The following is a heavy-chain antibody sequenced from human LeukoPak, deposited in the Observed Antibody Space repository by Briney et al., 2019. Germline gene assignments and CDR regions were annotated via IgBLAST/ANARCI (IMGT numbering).Heavy chain of an antibody. D-gene: IGHD1-1*01. CDR1: GGSITNYY. Sequence: SETLSLTCIVSGGSITNYYWSWIRQPPGKGLEWIGYIYYTGSTYYNPSLKSRVTISVDTSKNQFSLKLSSVTAADTAVYYCARGYNDYFDYWGQGTLVTVSS. V-gene: IGHV4-59*08. J-gene: IGHJ4*02. CDR2: IYYTGST. CDR3: ARGYNDYFDY.